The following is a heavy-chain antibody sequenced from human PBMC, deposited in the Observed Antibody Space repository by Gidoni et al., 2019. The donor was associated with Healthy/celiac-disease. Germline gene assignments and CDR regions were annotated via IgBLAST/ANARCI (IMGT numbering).Heavy chain of an antibody. D-gene: IGHD2-21*02. CDR2: MSSSSSYI. CDR1: GSTFRSYR. J-gene: IGHJ6*02. CDR3: ARDSGLGTVVTPHYGMDV. Sequence: EGQVVESGGGLVKRGGSLRLCCAASGSTFRSYRMNWVRQAPGEGLEWVSSMSSSSSYIYYADSVKGRFTISRDNAKNSLYLQMNSLRAEDTAVYYCARDSGLGTVVTPHYGMDVWGQGTTVTVSS. V-gene: IGHV3-21*01.